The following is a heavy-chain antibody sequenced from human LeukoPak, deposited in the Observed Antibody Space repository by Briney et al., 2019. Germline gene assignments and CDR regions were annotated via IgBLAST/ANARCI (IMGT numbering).Heavy chain of an antibody. V-gene: IGHV3-48*03. D-gene: IGHD2-8*01. CDR2: ISSSGGTI. CDR1: GFTFSSYE. J-gene: IGHJ4*02. Sequence: PGGSLRLSCAASGFTFSSYEMNWVRQAPGKGLEWVSYISSSGGTIYYADSVKGRFTISRDNAKNSLYLQMNSLRAEDTAVYYCARGVLTKLYYFDYWGQGTLVTVSS. CDR3: ARGVLTKLYYFDY.